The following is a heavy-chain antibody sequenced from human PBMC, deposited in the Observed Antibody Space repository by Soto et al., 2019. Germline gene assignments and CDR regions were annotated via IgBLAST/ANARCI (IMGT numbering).Heavy chain of an antibody. CDR2: INPSGGST. D-gene: IGHD5-12*01. V-gene: IGHV1-46*01. CDR3: AREGNGYNPGPSVEFDY. CDR1: GYTFTSYY. Sequence: QVQLVQSGAEVKKPGASVKVSCKASGYTFTSYYMHWVRQAPGQGLEWMGVINPSGGSTDYAQKFHGRVTMTRDTSTSTVYMHLSSLRSADTAVFYCAREGNGYNPGPSVEFDYWGQGTLVTVSS. J-gene: IGHJ4*02.